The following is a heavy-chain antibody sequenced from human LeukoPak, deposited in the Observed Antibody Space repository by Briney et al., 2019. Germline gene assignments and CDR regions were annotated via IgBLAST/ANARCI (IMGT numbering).Heavy chain of an antibody. V-gene: IGHV3-23*01. CDR1: GFTFNNYV. D-gene: IGHD3-22*01. J-gene: IGHJ4*02. CDR2: ISGSGANT. Sequence: GGSLRLSCTASGFTFNNYVMNWVRQSPGKGLEWVSGISGSGANTYYSDSVKGRFTISRDNSKNTLYLQMNSLRVEDTAVYYCAKDYDSSGYSDYWGQGTLVTVSS. CDR3: AKDYDSSGYSDY.